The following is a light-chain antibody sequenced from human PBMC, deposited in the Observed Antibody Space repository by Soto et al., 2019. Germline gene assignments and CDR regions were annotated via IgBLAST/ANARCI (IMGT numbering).Light chain of an antibody. J-gene: IGKJ2*01. V-gene: IGKV1-5*01. CDR1: QSISSW. Sequence: DIQMTQSPSTLSASVGDRVTITCRASQSISSWLAWYQQKPGKAPKLLIYDASSLESGVPSRFSGRGSGTEFTLTISSLQTDDFATYYCQQYNIFLTFGQGPRWIS. CDR2: DAS. CDR3: QQYNIFLT.